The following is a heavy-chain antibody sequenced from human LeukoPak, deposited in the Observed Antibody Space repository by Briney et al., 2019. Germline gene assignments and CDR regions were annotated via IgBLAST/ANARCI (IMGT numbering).Heavy chain of an antibody. CDR1: GGSISSSSYY. J-gene: IGHJ4*02. Sequence: SETLSLTCTVSGGSISSSSYYWGWIRQPPGKGLEWIGSIYYSGSTYYNPSLKSRITISVDTSKNQFSLKLSSVTAADTAVYYCARSDLYYFDYWGQGTLVTVSS. CDR3: ARSDLYYFDY. V-gene: IGHV4-39*01. CDR2: IYYSGST.